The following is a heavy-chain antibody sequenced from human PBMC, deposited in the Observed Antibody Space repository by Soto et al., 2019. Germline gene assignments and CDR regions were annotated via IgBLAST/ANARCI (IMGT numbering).Heavy chain of an antibody. Sequence: QVQLVQSGAEVKKPGASVEVSCKASGYTFTSYGISWVRQAPGQGLEWMGWISAYNGNTNYAQKLQGRVTMTTDTSTSTAYMELRSLRSDDTAVYYCARDGERYIVVVPAAIPQYYYMDVWGKGTTVTVSS. CDR3: ARDGERYIVVVPAAIPQYYYMDV. V-gene: IGHV1-18*01. J-gene: IGHJ6*03. D-gene: IGHD2-2*02. CDR1: GYTFTSYG. CDR2: ISAYNGNT.